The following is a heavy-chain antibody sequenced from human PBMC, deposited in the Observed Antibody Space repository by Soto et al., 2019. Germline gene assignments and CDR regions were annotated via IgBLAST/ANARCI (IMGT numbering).Heavy chain of an antibody. CDR2: IYHDGSA. D-gene: IGHD3-3*01. Sequence: QVQLQEWGPGLVKPSGTLSLTCAVSGGSISSSNWWTWVRQPPGKGLEWIGEIYHDGSANYNPSLKSRVTISVDKSMNQFSLKVTSVTAADTAVYYCAILLRSTYGMDVWGQGTTVTVSS. CDR3: AILLRSTYGMDV. V-gene: IGHV4-4*02. CDR1: GGSISSSNW. J-gene: IGHJ6*02.